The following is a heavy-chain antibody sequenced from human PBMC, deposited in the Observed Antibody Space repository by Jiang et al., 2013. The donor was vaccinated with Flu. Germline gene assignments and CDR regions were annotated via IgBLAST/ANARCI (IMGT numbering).Heavy chain of an antibody. CDR3: ARDYYGSGSYLDF. Sequence: LLKPSETLSLTCAVSGGSITGYYWNWIRQSPGKGLEWIGYIYSSGTTKYNPSLKSRVTMSVDTSKNQFSLKLKSVIAADSAVYYCARDYYGSGSYLDFWGQGDPGHRLL. CDR1: GGSITGYY. V-gene: IGHV4-59*01. CDR2: IYSSGTT. D-gene: IGHD3-10*01. J-gene: IGHJ4*02.